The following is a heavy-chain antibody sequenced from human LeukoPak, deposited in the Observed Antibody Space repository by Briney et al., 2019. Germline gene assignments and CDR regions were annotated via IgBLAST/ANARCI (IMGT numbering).Heavy chain of an antibody. Sequence: GASVKVSCKASGYTFTGYYMHWVRQAPGQGLEWMGWINPNSGGTNYAQKFQGRVTMTRDTSISTAYMELSRLRSDDTAVYYCARGLGWEQWLVPDYYFDYWGQGTLVTVSS. CDR3: ARGLGWEQWLVPDYYFDY. D-gene: IGHD6-19*01. CDR1: GYTFTGYY. CDR2: INPNSGGT. V-gene: IGHV1-2*02. J-gene: IGHJ4*02.